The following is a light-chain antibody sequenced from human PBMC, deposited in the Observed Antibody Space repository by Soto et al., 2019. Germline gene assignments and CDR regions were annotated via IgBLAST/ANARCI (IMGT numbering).Light chain of an antibody. CDR2: DAS. CDR3: QQYHSYPAS. J-gene: IGKJ1*01. V-gene: IGKV1-16*01. Sequence: DIQMTQSPSSLSASVGDRVTITCRASQGISSFLACFQQKPGKAPKSLIYDASNLQSGVPSRFSGSGSDTHFTLTISSLQPEDFATYYCQQYHSYPASFGQGTKVEIK. CDR1: QGISSF.